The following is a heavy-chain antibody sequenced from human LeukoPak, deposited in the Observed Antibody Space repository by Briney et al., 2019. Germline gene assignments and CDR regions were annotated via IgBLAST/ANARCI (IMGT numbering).Heavy chain of an antibody. Sequence: PSETLSLTCTVSGDSVSNGNYYWSWLRQPPGKALEWIGYIYYTGKTYYNPSLEGRVTILVDTSRNHFSVKLSSVTAADTAVYYCARLPITKRALDVWGQGIPVTVSS. J-gene: IGHJ6*02. D-gene: IGHD3-3*01. CDR1: GDSVSNGNYY. V-gene: IGHV4-61*03. CDR3: ARLPITKRALDV. CDR2: IYYTGKT.